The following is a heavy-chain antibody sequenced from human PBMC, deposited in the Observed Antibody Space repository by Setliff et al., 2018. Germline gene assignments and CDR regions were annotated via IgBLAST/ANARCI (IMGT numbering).Heavy chain of an antibody. V-gene: IGHV3-21*01. D-gene: IGHD2-15*01. Sequence: PGGSLRLSCAASGFTFSSYTMNWVRQAPGQGLEWVSSIDSSRNWIYYADSVKGRFTISRDNSKNSLYLQMNSLRPEDQAVYYCARTCSGSGCYAGLESWGQGTPVTVSS. CDR1: GFTFSSYT. J-gene: IGHJ4*02. CDR2: IDSSRNWI. CDR3: ARTCSGSGCYAGLES.